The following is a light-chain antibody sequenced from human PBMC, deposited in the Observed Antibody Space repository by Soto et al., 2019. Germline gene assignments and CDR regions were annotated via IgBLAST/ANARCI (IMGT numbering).Light chain of an antibody. Sequence: DIQMTPSPSTLSASVGDRVTITCRTSQRISSWLAWYQQKPGKAPKLLIYDASSLESGVTSRIGGGGSGTELPLTRSSRRPDQCATYYCGQYNSYSFIFGPGTKVDI. CDR2: DAS. J-gene: IGKJ3*01. CDR1: QRISSW. V-gene: IGKV1-5*01. CDR3: GQYNSYSFI.